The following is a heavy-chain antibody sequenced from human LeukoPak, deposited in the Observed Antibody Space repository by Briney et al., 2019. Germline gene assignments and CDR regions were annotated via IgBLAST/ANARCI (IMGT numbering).Heavy chain of an antibody. D-gene: IGHD2-2*01. CDR3: VRAPLYCSSTSCRQGAFDY. V-gene: IGHV1-3*01. CDR1: GYTFTSYA. CDR2: INAGNGNT. J-gene: IGHJ4*02. Sequence: ASVKVSCKASGYTFTSYAMHWVRQAPGQRLEWMGWINAGNGNTKYSQKFQGRVTITRDTSASTAYMELSSLRSEDTAVYYCVRAPLYCSSTSCRQGAFDYWGQGTLVTVSS.